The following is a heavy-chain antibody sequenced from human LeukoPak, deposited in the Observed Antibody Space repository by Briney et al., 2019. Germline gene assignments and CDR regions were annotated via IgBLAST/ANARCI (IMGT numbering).Heavy chain of an antibody. CDR3: ARDLTIVPNSMDV. D-gene: IGHD3-9*01. V-gene: IGHV3-21*01. Sequence: GGSLRLSCAASGFTFSSYSMNWVRQAPGKGLEWVSSISSSSSYIYYADSVKGRFTISRDNAKNSLYLQMNSLRAEDTAVYYCARDLTIVPNSMDVWGQGTTVTVSS. CDR2: ISSSSSYI. CDR1: GFTFSSYS. J-gene: IGHJ6*02.